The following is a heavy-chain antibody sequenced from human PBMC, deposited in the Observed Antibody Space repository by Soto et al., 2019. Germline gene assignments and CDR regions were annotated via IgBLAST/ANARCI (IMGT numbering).Heavy chain of an antibody. CDR2: IYPGDSNT. CDR1: GYSFTDYW. V-gene: IGHV5-51*01. D-gene: IGHD5-12*01. Sequence: PGESLKISCKGSGYSFTDYWIAWVRQMPGKDLEWMGIIYPGDSNTRYSPSLQGQVTISADKSISTAYLQWSSLKASDTAMYYCARQLTTAATIPEISWAYWGRGTLVTVSS. J-gene: IGHJ4*02. CDR3: ARQLTTAATIPEISWAY.